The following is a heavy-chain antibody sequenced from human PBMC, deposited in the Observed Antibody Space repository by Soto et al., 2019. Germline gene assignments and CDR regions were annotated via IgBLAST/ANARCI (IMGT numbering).Heavy chain of an antibody. CDR3: ARHVRPRQPVFRYFDWSPEDGLDV. V-gene: IGHV4-39*01. Sequence: PSETLSLTCTVSGGSIISSSYYWGWIRQPPGKGLEWIGCIHYSGSTYYNPSLKSRVTQAEDTSKNQFSLKLGYVTGAKTAVYYCARHVRPRQPVFRYFDWSPEDGLDVWGQGTTVTVSS. CDR2: IHYSGST. D-gene: IGHD3-9*01. J-gene: IGHJ6*02. CDR1: GGSIISSSYY.